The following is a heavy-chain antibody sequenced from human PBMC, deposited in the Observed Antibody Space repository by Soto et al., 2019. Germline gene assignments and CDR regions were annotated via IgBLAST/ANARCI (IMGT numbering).Heavy chain of an antibody. CDR2: IIPIFGTA. V-gene: IGHV1-69*13. D-gene: IGHD5-12*01. Sequence: SVKVSCKASGGTFSSYAISWVRQAPGQGLEWMGGIIPIFGTANYAQKFQGRVTITADESTSTAYMELNSLRAEDTAVYYCAATATHSYLYYYGIDVWGQGTTVTVSS. J-gene: IGHJ6*02. CDR1: GGTFSSYA. CDR3: AATATHSYLYYYGIDV.